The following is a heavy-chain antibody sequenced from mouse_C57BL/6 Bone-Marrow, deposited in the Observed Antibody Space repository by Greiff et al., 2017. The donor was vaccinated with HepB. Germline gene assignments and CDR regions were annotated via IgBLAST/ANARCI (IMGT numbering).Heavy chain of an antibody. V-gene: IGHV1-81*01. J-gene: IGHJ2*01. CDR2: INPRSGNT. Sequence: VQLQQSGAELARPGASVKLSCTASGYTFTSYGISWVKQRTGQGLEWIGEINPRSGNTYYNDKFKGKATLTADKYSSTAYMELRSLTAEDSAVCYCARRGLWSSDYWGQGTTLTVSS. CDR3: ARRGLWSSDY. D-gene: IGHD1-1*02. CDR1: GYTFTSYG.